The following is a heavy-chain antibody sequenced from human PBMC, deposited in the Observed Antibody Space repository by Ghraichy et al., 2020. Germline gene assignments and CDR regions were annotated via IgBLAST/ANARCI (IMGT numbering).Heavy chain of an antibody. D-gene: IGHD5-12*01. CDR2: IYYSGST. Sequence: SETLSLTCTVSGGSISSYYWSWIRQPPGKGLEWIGYIYYSGSTNYNPSLKSRVTISVDTSKNQFSLKLSSVTAADTAVYYCARTGDGGYRNYYYGMDVWGQGTTVTVSS. CDR3: ARTGDGGYRNYYYGMDV. J-gene: IGHJ6*02. V-gene: IGHV4-59*01. CDR1: GGSISSYY.